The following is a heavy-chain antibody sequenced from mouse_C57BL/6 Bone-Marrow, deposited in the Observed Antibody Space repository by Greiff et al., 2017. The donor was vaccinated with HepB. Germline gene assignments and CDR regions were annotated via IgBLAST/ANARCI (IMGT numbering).Heavy chain of an antibody. Sequence: EVQRVESGGDLVKPGGSLKLSCAASGFTFSSYGMSWVRQTPDKRLEWVATISSGGSYTYYPDSVKGRFTISRDNAKNTLYLQMSSLKSEDTAMYYCARQAYYSNYGDYWGQGTTLTVSS. J-gene: IGHJ2*01. V-gene: IGHV5-6*01. CDR3: ARQAYYSNYGDY. CDR2: ISSGGSYT. D-gene: IGHD2-5*01. CDR1: GFTFSSYG.